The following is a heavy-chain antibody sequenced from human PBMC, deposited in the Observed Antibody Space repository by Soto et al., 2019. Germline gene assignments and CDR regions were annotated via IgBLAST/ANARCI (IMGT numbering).Heavy chain of an antibody. D-gene: IGHD1-1*01. CDR1: GYGFTTYG. CDR3: ARGRYVDY. J-gene: IGHJ4*02. Sequence: QVHLVQSGAEVKKPGASVKVSCKGSGYGFTTYGITWVRQAPGQGLEWMAWISAHNGNTNDAQKLQGRFTVTRDTSTSTAYMERRRLRSDDTAVDYCARGRYVDYWGQGALVTVSS. V-gene: IGHV1-18*01. CDR2: ISAHNGNT.